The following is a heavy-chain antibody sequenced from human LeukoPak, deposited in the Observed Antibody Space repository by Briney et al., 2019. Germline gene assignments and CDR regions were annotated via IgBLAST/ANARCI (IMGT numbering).Heavy chain of an antibody. Sequence: ASVKVSCKASGGTFSNYTISWVRQAPGQGLEWMGGIIPMFATAHHAQKFQGRVSITADESTNTAYMELSSLRSEDTAVYYCAGEEGVRGVIREPGYYYYYMDVWGKGTTVTISS. CDR2: IIPMFATA. V-gene: IGHV1-69*13. D-gene: IGHD3-10*01. CDR1: GGTFSNYT. J-gene: IGHJ6*03. CDR3: AGEEGVRGVIREPGYYYYYMDV.